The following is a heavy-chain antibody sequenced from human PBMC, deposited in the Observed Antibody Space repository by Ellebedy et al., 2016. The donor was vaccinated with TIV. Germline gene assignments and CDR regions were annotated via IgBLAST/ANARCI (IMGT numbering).Heavy chain of an antibody. CDR2: IWYDGSNK. V-gene: IGHV3-33*01. J-gene: IGHJ4*02. CDR1: GFTFSSYG. Sequence: GGSLRLSXAASGFTFSSYGMHWVRQAPGKGLEWVAVIWYDGSNKYYADSVKGRFTISRDNSKNTLYLQMNSLRAEDTAVYYCARSRVVPAAIAYWGQGTLVTVSS. CDR3: ARSRVVPAAIAY. D-gene: IGHD2-2*02.